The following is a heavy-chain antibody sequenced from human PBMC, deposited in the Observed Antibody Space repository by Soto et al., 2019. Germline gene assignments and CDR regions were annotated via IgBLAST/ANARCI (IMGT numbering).Heavy chain of an antibody. V-gene: IGHV3-33*01. Sequence: GGSLRLSCAASGFTFSSYGMHWVRQAPGKGLEWVAVIWYDGSNKYYADSVKGRFTISRDNSKNTLYLQMNSLRAEDTAVYYCATSPSTSSSALFDHWGQATLVTVSS. CDR2: IWYDGSNK. CDR1: GFTFSSYG. D-gene: IGHD2-2*01. CDR3: ATSPSTSSSALFDH. J-gene: IGHJ4*02.